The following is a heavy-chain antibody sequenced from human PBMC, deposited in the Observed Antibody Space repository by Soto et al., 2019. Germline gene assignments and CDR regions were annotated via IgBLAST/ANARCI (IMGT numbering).Heavy chain of an antibody. CDR2: IVVGSGNT. Sequence: QMQLVQSGPEVKKPGTSVKVSCKASGFTFTSSAVQWVRQARGQRLEWIGWIVVGSGNTNYAQKFQERVTITRDMSTSTAYMELSSLRSEDTAVYYCAADKLLWFGELFTYYYYGMDVWGQGTTVTVSS. V-gene: IGHV1-58*01. CDR1: GFTFTSSA. J-gene: IGHJ6*02. CDR3: AADKLLWFGELFTYYYYGMDV. D-gene: IGHD3-10*01.